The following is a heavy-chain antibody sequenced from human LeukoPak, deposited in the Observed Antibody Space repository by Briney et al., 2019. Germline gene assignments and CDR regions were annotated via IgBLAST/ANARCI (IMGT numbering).Heavy chain of an antibody. J-gene: IGHJ4*02. CDR1: GFTFSSQG. CDR3: AKMQGYFDY. V-gene: IGHV3-23*01. CDR2: ITGSGSIT. Sequence: QTGGSLRLSCAASGFTFSSQGMSWVRQAPGKGLEWVSAITGSGSITYYSDSVKGRFTISRDNSKNTVYLQLNSLRVEDTAVYCCAKMQGYFDYWGQGTLVTVSS.